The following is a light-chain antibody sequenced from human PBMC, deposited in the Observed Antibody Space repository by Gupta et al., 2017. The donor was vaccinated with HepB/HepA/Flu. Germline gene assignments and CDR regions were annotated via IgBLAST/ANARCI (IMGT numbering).Light chain of an antibody. Sequence: QSVLTQPPSVSAAPGQKVTIPCSGSIGNNYFSWYQQFPGTTPKLLIYENDKRTAGVPDRFSGSKFGTSATLVITRLQAGEEADYYCGSLAASPRGGVIGGGTKLTVL. CDR2: END. CDR1: IGNNY. J-gene: IGLJ2*01. V-gene: IGLV1-51*01. CDR3: GSLAASPRGGV.